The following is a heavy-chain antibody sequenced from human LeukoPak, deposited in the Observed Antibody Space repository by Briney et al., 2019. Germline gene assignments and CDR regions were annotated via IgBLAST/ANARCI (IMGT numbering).Heavy chain of an antibody. V-gene: IGHV1-18*01. D-gene: IGHD6-13*01. CDR1: GYTFTSYG. Sequence: ASVKVSCKASGYTFTSYGISWVRQAPGQGLEWMGWISAYNGNTNYAQKLQGRATMTTDTSTSTAYMELRSLRSDDTAVYYCAKTQVAEQQLVEGFDPWGQGTLVTVSS. J-gene: IGHJ5*02. CDR3: AKTQVAEQQLVEGFDP. CDR2: ISAYNGNT.